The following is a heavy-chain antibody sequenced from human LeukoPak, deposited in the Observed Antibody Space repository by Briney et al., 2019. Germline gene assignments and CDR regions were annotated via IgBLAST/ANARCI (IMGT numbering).Heavy chain of an antibody. J-gene: IGHJ5*02. CDR3: ARDQSSSWYVAWFDP. CDR1: GFTFSSYW. D-gene: IGHD6-13*01. Sequence: GGSLSLSCAASGFTFSSYWMHWVRQPPGKGLVWVSRINNDESHTTYADSVKGRFTISRDNAKNTLYLQMNSLRVEDTAVYYCARDQSSSWYVAWFDPWGQGTLVTVSS. CDR2: INNDESHT. V-gene: IGHV3-74*01.